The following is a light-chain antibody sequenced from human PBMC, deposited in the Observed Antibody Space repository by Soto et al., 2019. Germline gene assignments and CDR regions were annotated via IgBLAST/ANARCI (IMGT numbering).Light chain of an antibody. J-gene: IGLJ2*01. Sequence: QSALTQPASVSGSPGQSITISCTGTSSDVGAYNYVSWHQQHPGKAPKLMIFDVSNRPSGVSNRFSGSKSGNTASLTISGLQAEDEADYYCSSYTSSSIVVFGGGTKLTVL. CDR1: SSDVGAYNY. CDR2: DVS. V-gene: IGLV2-14*03. CDR3: SSYTSSSIVV.